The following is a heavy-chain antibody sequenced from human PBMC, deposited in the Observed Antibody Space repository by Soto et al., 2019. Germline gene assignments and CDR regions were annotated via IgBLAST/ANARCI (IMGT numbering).Heavy chain of an antibody. J-gene: IGHJ4*02. CDR3: ARDNGYSYGYTLDH. CDR2: LYYTGST. Sequence: SETLSLTCSVSGDSISSVAHYWAWVRQPPGKGLEWIGSLYYTGSTYYNPSLKSRAAISIDTSKNQFSLNLMSATAADTAVYYCARDNGYSYGYTLDHWGQGTLVTVSS. D-gene: IGHD5-18*01. CDR1: GDSISSVAHY. V-gene: IGHV4-39*02.